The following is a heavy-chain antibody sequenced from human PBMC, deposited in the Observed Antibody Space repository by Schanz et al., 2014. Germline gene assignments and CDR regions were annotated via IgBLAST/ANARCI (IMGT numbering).Heavy chain of an antibody. CDR2: TRYDGNNK. CDR1: GFTFSRYG. V-gene: IGHV3-33*01. CDR3: ARDLSSLIQGDV. Sequence: QVQLVESGGGVVQPGRSLRLSCAASGFTFSRYGMHWVRQAPGKGLEWVAATRYDGNNKYYVDSVKGRFTISRDNSKNTLYLQVNSLRAEDTAVYFCARDLSSLIQGDVWGKGTTVTVSS. J-gene: IGHJ6*04. D-gene: IGHD2-2*01.